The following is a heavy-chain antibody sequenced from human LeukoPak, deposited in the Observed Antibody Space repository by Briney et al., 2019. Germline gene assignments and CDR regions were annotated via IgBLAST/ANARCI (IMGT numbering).Heavy chain of an antibody. CDR3: ARASTMVPNLLDN. D-gene: IGHD4/OR15-4a*01. J-gene: IGHJ4*02. CDR2: LSGDGSTT. Sequence: PGGSLRLSCAASGFTFSSYAMTWVRQPPGKGLLWVSRLSGDGSTTKYADSLKGRFTISRDNAKNTLYLQVNSLRAEDTAVYFCARASTMVPNLLDNWGQGTLVTVSS. V-gene: IGHV3-74*03. CDR1: GFTFSSYA.